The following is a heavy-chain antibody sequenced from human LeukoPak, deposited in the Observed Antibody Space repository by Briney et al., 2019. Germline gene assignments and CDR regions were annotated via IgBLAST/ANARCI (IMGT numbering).Heavy chain of an antibody. CDR2: IYSGGST. CDR1: GFTVSSNY. D-gene: IGHD3-10*01. CDR3: ARDLRGFGETQESA. J-gene: IGHJ5*02. V-gene: IGHV3-53*05. Sequence: GGSLRLSCAASGFTVSSNYMSWVRQAPGKGLEWVSVIYSGGSTYYADSVKGRFTISRDNSKNTLYLQMGSLRAEDMAVYYCARDLRGFGETQESAWGQGTLVTVSS.